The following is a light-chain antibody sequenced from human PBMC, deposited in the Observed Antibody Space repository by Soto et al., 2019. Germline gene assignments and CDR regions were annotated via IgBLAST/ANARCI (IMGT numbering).Light chain of an antibody. CDR2: GAS. V-gene: IGKV3-15*01. Sequence: EIVMTQSPATLSVFPGERATLSCGASQSVSSYLAWYQQKPGQAPRLLMYGASTRATGVPARFSGSGSGTDFTLTISSLQSEDFAVYYCQQYFNWPRTFGQGTKVEVK. CDR3: QQYFNWPRT. CDR1: QSVSSY. J-gene: IGKJ1*01.